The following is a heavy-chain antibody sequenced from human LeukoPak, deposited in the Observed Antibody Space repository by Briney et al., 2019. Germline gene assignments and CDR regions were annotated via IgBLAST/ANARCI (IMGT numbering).Heavy chain of an antibody. CDR3: ARDLDSLVPAVMGEYYYYYMDV. D-gene: IGHD2-2*01. CDR1: GASISSYY. Sequence: NSSETLSLTCTVSGASISSYYWSWIRQPAGKGLEWIGRIYTSGSTNYNPSLKSRVTMSVDTSKNQFSLKLSSVTAADTAVYYCARDLDSLVPAVMGEYYYYYMDVWGKGTTVTVSS. V-gene: IGHV4-4*07. J-gene: IGHJ6*03. CDR2: IYTSGST.